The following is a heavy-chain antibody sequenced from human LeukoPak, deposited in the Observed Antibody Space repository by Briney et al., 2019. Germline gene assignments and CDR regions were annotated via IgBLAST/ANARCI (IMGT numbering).Heavy chain of an antibody. Sequence: ASVKVSCKASGGTFSSYAISWVRQAPGQGLEWMGGIIPIFGTANCAQKFQGRVTITADESTSTAYMELSSLRSEDTAVYYCARGPTLFYGSGSLDYWGQGTLVTVSS. D-gene: IGHD3-10*01. CDR2: IIPIFGTA. V-gene: IGHV1-69*13. J-gene: IGHJ4*02. CDR3: ARGPTLFYGSGSLDY. CDR1: GGTFSSYA.